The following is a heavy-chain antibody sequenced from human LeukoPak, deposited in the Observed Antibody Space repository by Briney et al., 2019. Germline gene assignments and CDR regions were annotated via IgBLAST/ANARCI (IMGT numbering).Heavy chain of an antibody. CDR2: IYYSGST. J-gene: IGHJ4*02. Sequence: PSETLSLTCTVSGGSISSYYWSWIRQPPGKGLEWIGYIYYSGSTNYNPSLKSRVAMSVDTSKNYFSLKLTSVTAADTAVYYCASGGMAGRWPLNYWGRGTLVTVSS. D-gene: IGHD6-19*01. CDR3: ASGGMAGRWPLNY. V-gene: IGHV4-59*12. CDR1: GGSISSYY.